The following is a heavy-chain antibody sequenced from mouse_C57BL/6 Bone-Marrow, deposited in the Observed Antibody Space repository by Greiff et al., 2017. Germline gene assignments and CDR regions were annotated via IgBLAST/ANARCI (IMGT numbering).Heavy chain of an antibody. CDR2: ISWNDDK. J-gene: IGHJ3*01. CDR3: AQRAIYYGFAY. Sequence: QVQLKESGPGILQPSQTLSLTCSFSGFSLSTSNMGIGWVRQPSWKGLEWLAPISWNDDKYYTPSLKSRPTISKDTSNTQVVLKITSVDTADTATYYCAQRAIYYGFAYWGQGTLVTVSA. CDR1: GFSLSTSNMG. V-gene: IGHV8-5*01. D-gene: IGHD2-1*01.